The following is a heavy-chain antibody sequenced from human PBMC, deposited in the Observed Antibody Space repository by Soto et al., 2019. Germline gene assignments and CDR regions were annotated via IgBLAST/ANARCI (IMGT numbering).Heavy chain of an antibody. CDR1: GCTFSTFA. V-gene: IGHV3-30-3*01. J-gene: IGHJ4*02. CDR3: ARDPAGGSGHYYLFHY. D-gene: IGHD3-22*01. CDR2: ISYDGSNK. Sequence: PXGSLRLSCASSGCTFSTFAMHCVRQAPGKGLDWVAVISYDGSNKYYADSVKGRFTISRDNSRNTLYLQMNSLRSEDTAVYYCARDPAGGSGHYYLFHYWGQGTLHTVSS.